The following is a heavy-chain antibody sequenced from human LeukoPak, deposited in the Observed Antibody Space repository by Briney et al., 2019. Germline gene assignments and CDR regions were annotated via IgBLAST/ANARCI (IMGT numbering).Heavy chain of an antibody. V-gene: IGHV5-51*01. CDR1: GYRFTTYW. CDR2: IHPGDSDA. J-gene: IGHJ3*02. Sequence: GESLKISCKGSGYRFTTYWIAWVRQMPGRGLEWMGIIHPGDSDARYSPSFQGQVTVSVDKSISTAYLQWSSLKASDTGMYYCARPGGSRPSDAFDIWGQGTMVTVSS. D-gene: IGHD6-13*01. CDR3: ARPGGSRPSDAFDI.